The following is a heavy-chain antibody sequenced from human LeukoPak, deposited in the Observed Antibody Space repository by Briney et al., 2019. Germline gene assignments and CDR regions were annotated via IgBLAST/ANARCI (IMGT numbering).Heavy chain of an antibody. CDR1: GFTFSSYW. J-gene: IGHJ4*02. CDR2: IKQDGSEK. D-gene: IGHD5-18*01. V-gene: IGHV3-7*01. CDR3: ARVVDTAMVLDY. Sequence: PGGSLRLSCAASGFTFSSYWMSWVRQAPGKGLEWVANIKQDGSEKFYVDSVKGRFTVSRDNAKNSLYLQMNSLRAEDTAVYYCARVVDTAMVLDYWGQGTLVTVSS.